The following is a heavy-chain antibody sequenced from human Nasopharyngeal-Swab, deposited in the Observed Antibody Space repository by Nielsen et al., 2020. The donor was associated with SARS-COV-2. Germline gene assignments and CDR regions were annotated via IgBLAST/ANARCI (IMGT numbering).Heavy chain of an antibody. Sequence: ASVKVSCKASGYTFTSYGISWVRQAPGQGLEWMGWISAYNGNTNYAQKLQGRVTMTTDTSTSTAYVELRSLRSDDTAVYYCAKALDYVWGSYRHNWFDPWGQGTLVTVSS. V-gene: IGHV1-18*01. D-gene: IGHD3-16*02. CDR2: ISAYNGNT. CDR3: AKALDYVWGSYRHNWFDP. CDR1: GYTFTSYG. J-gene: IGHJ5*02.